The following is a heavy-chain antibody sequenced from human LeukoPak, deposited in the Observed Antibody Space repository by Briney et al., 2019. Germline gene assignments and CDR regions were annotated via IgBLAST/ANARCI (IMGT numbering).Heavy chain of an antibody. J-gene: IGHJ2*01. CDR1: GYTFTTYQ. V-gene: IGHV1-18*01. D-gene: IGHD6-13*01. CDR3: AGEGSSSWSGYFDL. CDR2: ISAYTGHT. Sequence: ASVKVSCKASGYTFTTYQITWVRQAPGQGLEWMGWISAYTGHTKFAQKFQGRVTMTRDISTSTAYMELRSLRSDDTAVYYCAGEGSSSWSGYFDLWGRGTLVTVSS.